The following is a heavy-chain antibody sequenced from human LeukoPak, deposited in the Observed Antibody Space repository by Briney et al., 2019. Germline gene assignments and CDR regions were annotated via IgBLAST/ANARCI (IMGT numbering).Heavy chain of an antibody. D-gene: IGHD5-18*01. CDR3: ARDLEGSSFTWIQSSTPHAFDY. CDR1: GYTFTSYY. Sequence: ASVKVSCEASGYTFTSYYMHWVRQAPGQGLEWMGIINPSGGSTSYAQKFQGRVTMTRDTSTSTVYMELSSLRSEDTAVYYCARDLEGSSFTWIQSSTPHAFDYWGQGTLVTVSS. J-gene: IGHJ4*02. V-gene: IGHV1-46*01. CDR2: INPSGGST.